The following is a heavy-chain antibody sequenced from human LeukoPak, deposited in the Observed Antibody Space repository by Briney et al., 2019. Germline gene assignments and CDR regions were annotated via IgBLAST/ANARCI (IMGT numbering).Heavy chain of an antibody. CDR2: ISSSGRT. CDR1: GDSISRGDYY. V-gene: IGHV4-61*02. CDR3: ACLTAADAFDI. D-gene: IGHD2-21*02. J-gene: IGHJ3*02. Sequence: SETLSHTRTVSGDSISRGDYYWSWIRQPAGKGLEWIGRISSSGRTHYNPSPKNRVTISVDTSNNQLSLNLSSVTPADTAVYYCACLTAADAFDIWGQGTMVTVSS.